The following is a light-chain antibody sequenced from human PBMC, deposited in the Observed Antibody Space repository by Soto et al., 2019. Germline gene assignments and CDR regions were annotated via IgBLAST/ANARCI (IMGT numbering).Light chain of an antibody. CDR1: QSVSSSY. CDR3: QQYGSSPRT. CDR2: GAS. Sequence: EIVLTQSPGTLSLSPGERATLSCRASQSVSSSYLAWYQQKPGQAPRLLIYGASSRATGIPDRFSGSGSGTDFNLTISRLEPEDFAVYYCQQYGSSPRTFGPGTKVDI. V-gene: IGKV3-20*01. J-gene: IGKJ3*01.